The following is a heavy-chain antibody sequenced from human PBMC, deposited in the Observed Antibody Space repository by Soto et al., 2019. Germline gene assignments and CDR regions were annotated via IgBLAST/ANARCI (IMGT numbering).Heavy chain of an antibody. D-gene: IGHD2-15*01. CDR2: INPKSGVT. CDR1: GYTFTGFW. CDR3: SKGLWTVGQCSGGTCYDGMDV. Sequence: ASVKVSCKASGYTFTGFWIHWVRQAPGQGLEWMGWINPKSGVTNYAQKFQGRVTMTRDTSLSTVYMELSRLQSDDTAVYYCSKGLWTVGQCSGGTCYDGMDVWRQGTTVTVSS. V-gene: IGHV1-2*02. J-gene: IGHJ6*02.